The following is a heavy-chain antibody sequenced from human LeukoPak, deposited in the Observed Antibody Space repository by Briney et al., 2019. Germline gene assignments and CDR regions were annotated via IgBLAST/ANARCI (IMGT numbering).Heavy chain of an antibody. V-gene: IGHV3-7*03. D-gene: IGHD3-22*01. CDR1: GFSFNRYS. J-gene: IGHJ4*02. CDR2: IKQDGSEK. CDR3: ARADYYYDSSGYNY. Sequence: PGGSLGLSCAASGFSFNRYSMNWVRQAPGKGLEWVANIKQDGSEKYYVDSVKGRFTISRDNAKNSLYLQMNSLRAEDTAVYYCARADYYYDSSGYNYWGQGTLVTVSS.